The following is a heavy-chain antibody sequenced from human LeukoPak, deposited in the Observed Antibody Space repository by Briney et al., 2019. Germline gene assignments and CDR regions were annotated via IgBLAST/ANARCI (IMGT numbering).Heavy chain of an antibody. J-gene: IGHJ3*02. CDR2: ISYDGSNK. D-gene: IGHD3-10*01. CDR1: GFTFSSYG. CDR3: AKNELLWFGEFDAFDI. V-gene: IGHV3-30*18. Sequence: GGSLRLSCAASGFTFSSYGMHWVRQAPGKGLDWVAVISYDGSNKYYVDSVKGRFTISRDNSKNMLYLQTNSLRAEDTAVYYCAKNELLWFGEFDAFDIWGQGTMVTVAS.